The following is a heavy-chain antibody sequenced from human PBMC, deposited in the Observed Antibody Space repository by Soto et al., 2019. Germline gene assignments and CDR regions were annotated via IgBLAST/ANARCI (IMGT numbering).Heavy chain of an antibody. V-gene: IGHV4-4*02. CDR1: GGSISSSNW. CDR2: IYHSGST. J-gene: IGHJ5*02. D-gene: IGHD3-22*01. CDR3: ARDRAYYYDSSGYYYQYNWFDP. Sequence: SETLSLTCAVSGGSISSSNWWSWVRQPPGKGLEWIGEIYHSGSTNYNPSLKSRVTISVDKSKNQFSLKLSSVTAPDTAVYYCARDRAYYYDSSGYYYQYNWFDPWGQGTLVTVSS.